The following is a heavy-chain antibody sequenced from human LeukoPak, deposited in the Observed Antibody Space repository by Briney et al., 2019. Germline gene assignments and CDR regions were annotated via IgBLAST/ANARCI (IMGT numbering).Heavy chain of an antibody. CDR2: INSRGST. J-gene: IGHJ5*02. CDR3: ARYRLGWFDP. CDR1: GGSISSSDYF. Sequence: SETLSLTCTASGGSISSSDYFWSWIRQPAGKGLEWIWRINSRGSTHYNPSLKSRVTLSDATSKNQFSLKLTSVTVADTAVYYCARYRLGWFDPWGQGTLVTVSS. D-gene: IGHD6-25*01. V-gene: IGHV4-61*02.